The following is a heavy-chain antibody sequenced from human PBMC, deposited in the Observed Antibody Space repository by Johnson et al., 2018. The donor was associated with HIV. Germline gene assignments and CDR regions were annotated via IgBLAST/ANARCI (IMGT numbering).Heavy chain of an antibody. V-gene: IGHV3-74*02. CDR1: GFTFINYW. D-gene: IGHD6-19*01. CDR3: ARVQGLIGERAFDI. Sequence: EVQLVESGGGLVQPAGSLRLSCAASGFTFINYWMHWVRQAPGKGLVLVSRMNGDGESTTYADSVKGRFTIARGNAKNTLHLQMNSLRAEDTAVYYCARVQGLIGERAFDIWGQGTMVTVSS. CDR2: MNGDGEST. J-gene: IGHJ3*02.